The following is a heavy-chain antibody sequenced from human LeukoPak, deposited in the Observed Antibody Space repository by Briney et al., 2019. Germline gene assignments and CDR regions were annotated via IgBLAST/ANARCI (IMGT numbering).Heavy chain of an antibody. Sequence: PGGSLRLSCAASGFTFSSSAMSWVRQAPGKGLEWVSAISGSDARTYYADSVKGRFTISRDNSKNTLYLQMSSLRAEDTAVYYCAKPLSGWYSFDYWGQGTLVTVSS. CDR2: ISGSDART. D-gene: IGHD6-19*01. CDR1: GFTFSSSA. CDR3: AKPLSGWYSFDY. V-gene: IGHV3-23*01. J-gene: IGHJ4*02.